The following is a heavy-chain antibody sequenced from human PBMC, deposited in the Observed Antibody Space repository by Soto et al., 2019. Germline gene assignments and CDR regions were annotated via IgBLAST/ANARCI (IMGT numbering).Heavy chain of an antibody. J-gene: IGHJ4*02. CDR1: GGSISSSSYY. Sequence: SETLCLTCTVTGGSISSSSYYWGWIRQPPGKGLEWIGSIYYSGSTYYNPSLKSRVTISVDTSKNQFSLKLSSVTAADTAVYYCARHPTYYYDSSGYYPFDYWGQGTLVT. CDR2: IYYSGST. CDR3: ARHPTYYYDSSGYYPFDY. D-gene: IGHD3-22*01. V-gene: IGHV4-39*01.